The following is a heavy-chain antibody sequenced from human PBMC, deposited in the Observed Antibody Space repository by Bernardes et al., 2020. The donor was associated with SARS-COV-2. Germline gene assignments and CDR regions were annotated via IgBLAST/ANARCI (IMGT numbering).Heavy chain of an antibody. CDR3: ARSKRDYYDSSGYWALVSSQFMNYYYYCMDV. V-gene: IGHV1-8*01. D-gene: IGHD3-22*01. Sequence: ASVKVSCKASGYTFTSYAINWVRQATGQGLEWMGWMNPNSGNTGYAQKFQGRVTMTRNTSISTAYMELSSLRSEDTAVYYCARSKRDYYDSSGYWALVSSQFMNYYYYCMDVWGQGTTVTVSS. J-gene: IGHJ6*02. CDR2: MNPNSGNT. CDR1: GYTFTSYA.